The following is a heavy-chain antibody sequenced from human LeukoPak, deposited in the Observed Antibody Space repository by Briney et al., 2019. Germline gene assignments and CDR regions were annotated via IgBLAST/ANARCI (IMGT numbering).Heavy chain of an antibody. V-gene: IGHV3-48*03. J-gene: IGHJ4*02. CDR3: ARDAYSSGWYVGFDY. CDR1: GFTFSSYE. Sequence: GGSLRLSCAASGFTFSSYEMNWVRQAPGEGLEWVSYISSSGSTIYYADSVKGRFTISRDNAKNSLYLQMNSLRAEDTAVYYCARDAYSSGWYVGFDYWGQGTLVTVSS. D-gene: IGHD6-19*01. CDR2: ISSSGSTI.